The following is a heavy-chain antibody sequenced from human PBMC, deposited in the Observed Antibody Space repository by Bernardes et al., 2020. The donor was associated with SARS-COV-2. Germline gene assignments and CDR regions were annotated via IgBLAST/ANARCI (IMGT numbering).Heavy chain of an antibody. J-gene: IGHJ6*02. CDR1: GFTFSSYA. Sequence: GSLRLSCAASGFTFSSYAMHWVRQAPGKGLEWVAVISYDGSNKYYADSVKGRFTISRDNSKNTLYLQMNSLRAEDTAVYYCARGLGGGYYYGMDVWGQGTTVTVSS. D-gene: IGHD3-16*01. CDR3: ARGLGGGYYYGMDV. CDR2: ISYDGSNK. V-gene: IGHV3-30-3*01.